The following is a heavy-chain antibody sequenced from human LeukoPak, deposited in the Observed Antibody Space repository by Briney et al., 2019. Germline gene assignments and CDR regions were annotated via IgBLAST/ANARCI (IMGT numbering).Heavy chain of an antibody. V-gene: IGHV4-59*08. CDR1: GGSISSYY. Sequence: PSETLSLTCTVSGGSISSYYWSWIRQPPGKGLEWIGYIYYSGSTNYNPSLKSRVTISVDTSKNQFSLKLSSVTAADTAVYYCARLRSYYDILTGYSRPGYYYYGMDVWGQGTTVTVSS. CDR2: IYYSGST. CDR3: ARLRSYYDILTGYSRPGYYYYGMDV. J-gene: IGHJ6*02. D-gene: IGHD3-9*01.